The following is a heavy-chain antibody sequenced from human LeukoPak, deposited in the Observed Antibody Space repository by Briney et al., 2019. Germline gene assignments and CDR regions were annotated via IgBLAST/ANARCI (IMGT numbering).Heavy chain of an antibody. D-gene: IGHD3-10*01. V-gene: IGHV4-39*07. Sequence: SETLSLTCTVSGGSISSSYYWGWTRQPPGKGLEWIGSIYYSGSTYYNPSLKSRVTISLDTSKNQFSLKLSSVTAADTALYYCVSDYYGSGNYYRPDWGQGTLVIVSS. CDR1: GGSISSSYY. CDR3: VSDYYGSGNYYRPD. CDR2: IYYSGST. J-gene: IGHJ4*02.